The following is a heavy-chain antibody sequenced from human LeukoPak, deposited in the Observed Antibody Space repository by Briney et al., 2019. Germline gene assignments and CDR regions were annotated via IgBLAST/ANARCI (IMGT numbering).Heavy chain of an antibody. D-gene: IGHD3-16*02. CDR3: ARGRYDYVWGSYRFTGFDY. J-gene: IGHJ4*02. Sequence: PSETLSLTCTVSGGSISSRPYYWGWVRQPPGKGLEWIGTISYSGSTYYNPSLKSRVTISVDTSKNQFSLKLSSVTAADTAVYYCARGRYDYVWGSYRFTGFDYWGQGTLVTVSS. CDR2: ISYSGST. CDR1: GGSISSRPYY. V-gene: IGHV4-39*07.